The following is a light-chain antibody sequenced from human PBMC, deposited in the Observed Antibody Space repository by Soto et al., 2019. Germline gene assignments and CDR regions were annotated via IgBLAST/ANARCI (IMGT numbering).Light chain of an antibody. V-gene: IGLV2-11*01. CDR3: YSYTASDIWV. Sequence: QSALTQPRSVSGSPGQSVTISCTGTNSDVGRYNFVSWYQQLPGKAPKLLISAVGQRPSGVPDRFSGSKSGNTASLTISGLQADDEADYFCYSYTASDIWVFGGGTQLTVL. CDR1: NSDVGRYNF. CDR2: AVG. J-gene: IGLJ3*02.